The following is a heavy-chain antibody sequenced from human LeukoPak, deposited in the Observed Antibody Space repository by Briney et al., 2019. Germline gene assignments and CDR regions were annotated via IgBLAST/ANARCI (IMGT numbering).Heavy chain of an antibody. CDR2: ISGSGDDT. D-gene: IGHD5-18*01. CDR3: GKTTVGYSSGQKPAWPVDY. V-gene: IGHV3-23*01. J-gene: IGHJ4*02. Sequence: GGSLRLSCATSGLIFSNYAMSWIRQAPGKGLEWFSAISGSGDDTYYADSVKGRFTISRDNPRNTVYLQINSLRAEDTAVYYCGKTTVGYSSGQKPAWPVDYWGQGTLVTVPS. CDR1: GLIFSNYA.